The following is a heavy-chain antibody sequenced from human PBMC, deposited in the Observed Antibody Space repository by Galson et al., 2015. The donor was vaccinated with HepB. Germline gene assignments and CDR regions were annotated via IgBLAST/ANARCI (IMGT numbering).Heavy chain of an antibody. Sequence: SLRLSCAVSGFSLSSYDMSWVRQAPGKRPEWVSVISASGVYIYYAESVKGRFSISRDTSKSTVYLQMNSLRAGDTGVYYCARKVSHDFWGQGTQFTVSS. CDR2: ISASGVYI. CDR3: ARKVSHDF. V-gene: IGHV3-23*01. J-gene: IGHJ4*02. D-gene: IGHD4-11*01. CDR1: GFSLSSYD.